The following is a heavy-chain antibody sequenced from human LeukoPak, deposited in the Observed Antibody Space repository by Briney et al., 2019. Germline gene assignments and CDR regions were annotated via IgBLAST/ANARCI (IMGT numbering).Heavy chain of an antibody. V-gene: IGHV1-18*01. CDR2: ISAYNGNT. J-gene: IGHJ4*02. CDR3: ARVITHDYGDYVQDY. CDR1: GYTFTSYG. Sequence: GASVKVSCKASGYTFTSYGISWVRQAPGQGLKWMGWISAYNGNTNYAQKLQGRVTMTTDTSTSAAYMELRSLRSDDTAVYYCARVITHDYGDYVQDYWGQGTLVTVSS. D-gene: IGHD4-17*01.